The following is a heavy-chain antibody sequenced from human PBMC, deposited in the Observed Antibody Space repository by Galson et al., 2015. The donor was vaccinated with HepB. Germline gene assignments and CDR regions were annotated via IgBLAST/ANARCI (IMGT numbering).Heavy chain of an antibody. V-gene: IGHV3-64*05. Sequence: SLRLSCAASGFSFSNYVMYWVRQAPGKGLEYVSSISTNGDSTSYADSVKGRFTISRDNSKYTLYVQMSSLRPEDTAVYYCVKFNTSSRAFDVWGQGTVVSVSP. D-gene: IGHD6-6*01. J-gene: IGHJ3*01. CDR3: VKFNTSSRAFDV. CDR1: GFSFSNYV. CDR2: ISTNGDST.